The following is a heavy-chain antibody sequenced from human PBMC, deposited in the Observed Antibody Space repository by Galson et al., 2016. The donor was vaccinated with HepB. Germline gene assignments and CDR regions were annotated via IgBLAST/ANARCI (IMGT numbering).Heavy chain of an antibody. CDR2: IWYDGSNQ. CDR3: ARDAFPDDACDI. J-gene: IGHJ3*02. Sequence: SLRLSCAASGFPFSTYGMHWVRQAPGKGLEWVAVIWYDGSNQYYADSVKGRFTISRDISKNTLYLQMNGLRAEDTALYYCARDAFPDDACDIWGQGTMVTVSS. V-gene: IGHV3-33*01. CDR1: GFPFSTYG. D-gene: IGHD3-16*01.